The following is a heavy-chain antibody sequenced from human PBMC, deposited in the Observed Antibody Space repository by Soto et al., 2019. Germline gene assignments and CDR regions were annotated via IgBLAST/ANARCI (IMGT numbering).Heavy chain of an antibody. J-gene: IGHJ5*02. CDR1: GGSISSGGYY. V-gene: IGHV4-31*03. D-gene: IGHD3-22*01. CDR3: ARARQYYDCELDP. CDR2: IYYSGST. Sequence: PSESLSLTCTVSGGSISSGGYYWSWIRQHPGKGLEWIGYIYYSGSTYYNPSLKSRVTISVDTSKNQFSLKLSSVTAADTAVYYCARARQYYDCELDPWGQGTLVTVS.